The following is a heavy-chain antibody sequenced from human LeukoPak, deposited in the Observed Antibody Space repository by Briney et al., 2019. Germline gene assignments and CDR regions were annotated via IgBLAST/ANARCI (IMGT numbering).Heavy chain of an antibody. J-gene: IGHJ4*02. V-gene: IGHV3-30*04. CDR2: MSYDGGNI. Sequence: PGRSLRLSCAPSGFTFDTYAMHWVRQAPGKGLEWVALMSYDGGNIYYAPSVQGRFTISRDNSQNILYLQMNSLRPEDTAVYYCARDPPFGSGWSQNHFDHWGQGTLVTVSS. CDR1: GFTFDTYA. CDR3: ARDPPFGSGWSQNHFDH. D-gene: IGHD6-19*01.